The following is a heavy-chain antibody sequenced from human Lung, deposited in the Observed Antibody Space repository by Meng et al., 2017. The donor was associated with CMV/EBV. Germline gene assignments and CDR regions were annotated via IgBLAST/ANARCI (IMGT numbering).Heavy chain of an antibody. D-gene: IGHD3-3*01. V-gene: IGHV1-2*02. CDR3: AGGLYDFWSGYYYYGMDV. J-gene: IGHJ6*02. CDR2: INPNSGGT. Sequence: AVKVSCXASGYTFTGYYMHWVRQAPGQGLEWMGWINPNSGGTNYAQKFQGRVTMTRDTSISTAYMELSRLRSDDTAVYYCAGGLYDFWSGYYYYGMDVWGQGTTVTFSS. CDR1: GYTFTGYY.